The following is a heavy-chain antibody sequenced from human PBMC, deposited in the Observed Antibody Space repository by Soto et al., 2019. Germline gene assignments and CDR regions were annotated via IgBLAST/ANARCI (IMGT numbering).Heavy chain of an antibody. Sequence: GGSLRLSCAASGFTFSSYAMSWVRHAPGKGLEWDSAISGSGGSTYYADAVKGRVTISRDNSKNTLYLQMNSLRAEDTAVYYCATKYSSSSYYYYNYYMDVWGKGTKVTV. CDR2: ISGSGGST. D-gene: IGHD6-6*01. CDR1: GFTFSSYA. V-gene: IGHV3-23*01. CDR3: ATKYSSSSYYYYNYYMDV. J-gene: IGHJ6*03.